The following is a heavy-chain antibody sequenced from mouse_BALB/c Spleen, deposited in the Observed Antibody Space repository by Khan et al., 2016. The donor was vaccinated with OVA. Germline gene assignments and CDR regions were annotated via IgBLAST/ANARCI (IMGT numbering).Heavy chain of an antibody. Sequence: DLVKPGASVKLSCKASDYTFTSFWINWIKQRPGQGLEWVGHIGPGSGDTYYNEIFKGKATLTVDTSSSTAYIQLRSLSSEDSAVYFCARSNYYGSSLYAMDYWGQGTSVTVSS. CDR2: IGPGSGDT. V-gene: IGHV1S41*01. D-gene: IGHD1-1*01. CDR3: ARSNYYGSSLYAMDY. J-gene: IGHJ4*01. CDR1: DYTFTSFW.